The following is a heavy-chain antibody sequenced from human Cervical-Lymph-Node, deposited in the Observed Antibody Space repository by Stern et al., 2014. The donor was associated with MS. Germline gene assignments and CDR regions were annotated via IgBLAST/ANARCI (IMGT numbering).Heavy chain of an antibody. Sequence: VQLVQSGAEVKKPGASVKVSCKASGYTLISYGIRWVRQAPGQGLEWVAWISALSGDTSYALKFQDRVTMTTDTSTNTAYMELRSLRADDTAVFYCARAVHSREYLSEYDAFDIWGQGTMVTVSS. J-gene: IGHJ3*02. CDR3: ARAVHSREYLSEYDAFDI. CDR2: ISALSGDT. D-gene: IGHD2/OR15-2a*01. CDR1: GYTLISYG. V-gene: IGHV1-18*01.